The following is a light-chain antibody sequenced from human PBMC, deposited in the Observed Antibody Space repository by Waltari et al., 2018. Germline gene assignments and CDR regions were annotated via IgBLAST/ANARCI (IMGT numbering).Light chain of an antibody. CDR1: QGSGRT. V-gene: IGKV3-20*01. CDR2: ATS. CDR3: QHYVRLPVT. J-gene: IGKJ1*01. Sequence: SCRASQGSGRTIAWYQQKPGQAPRLLIYATSTRATDIPDRFSGSGSETDFSLTIYRLEPEDFAVYYCQHYVRLPVTFGQGTKVEIK.